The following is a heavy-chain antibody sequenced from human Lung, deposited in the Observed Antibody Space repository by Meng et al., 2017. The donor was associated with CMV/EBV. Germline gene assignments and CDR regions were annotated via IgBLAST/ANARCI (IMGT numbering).Heavy chain of an antibody. D-gene: IGHD3-3*01. CDR1: GFPFERYG. V-gene: IGHV3-21*01. CDR3: ARDQGLFFGEVIPYFDY. CDR2: ISSSSSHI. Sequence: GGSLRLXXAASGFPFERYGINWVRQAPGQGLEWISSISSSSSHIHYADSVKGRFTIFRDYAKNLVFLQMNTLRVDDTALYYCARDQGLFFGEVIPYFDYWGQATXVTVAS. J-gene: IGHJ4*02.